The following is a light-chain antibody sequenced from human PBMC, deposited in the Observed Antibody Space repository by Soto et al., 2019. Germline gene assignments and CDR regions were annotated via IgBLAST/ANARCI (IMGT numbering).Light chain of an antibody. CDR1: QSISDW. Sequence: EIQMTQSPSTLSASVGDRVTITCRASQSISDWLAWYQQKPGKAPKLLIYDVSSLESGVPSRFSASGSGTEFILTISSLQPDDFATYYCQLYNTYSGTFGQGTKVDI. CDR2: DVS. V-gene: IGKV1-5*01. J-gene: IGKJ1*01. CDR3: QLYNTYSGT.